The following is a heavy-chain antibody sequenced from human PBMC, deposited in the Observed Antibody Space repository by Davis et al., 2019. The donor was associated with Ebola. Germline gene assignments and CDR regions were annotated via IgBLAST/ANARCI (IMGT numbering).Heavy chain of an antibody. D-gene: IGHD3-16*01. CDR1: GGSFTGNY. V-gene: IGHV4-34*01. J-gene: IGHJ4*02. CDR2: AHDGGRV. CDR3: TSYDS. Sequence: MPSETLSLTCAVSGGSFTGNYWAWIRQFPGKGLACIGEAHDGGRVHYNPSLKSRVSISLDTSKNQFSLKVTSMTAAATAVYYCTSYDSWGQGAHVTVSS.